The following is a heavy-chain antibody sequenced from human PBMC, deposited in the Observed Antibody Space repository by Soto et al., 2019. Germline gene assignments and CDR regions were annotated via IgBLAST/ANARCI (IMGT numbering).Heavy chain of an antibody. V-gene: IGHV1-8*01. CDR1: GYTFTSYD. J-gene: IGHJ6*03. D-gene: IGHD3-3*01. CDR2: MNPNSGNT. CDR3: AIEGGDYDFWSGYYTGYYYMDV. Sequence: AAVKVSCKASGYTFTSYDINWVRQATGQGLEWMGWMNPNSGNTGYAQKFQGRVTMTRNTSISTAYMELRSLRSEDTAVYYCAIEGGDYDFWSGYYTGYYYMDVWGKGTTVTVAS.